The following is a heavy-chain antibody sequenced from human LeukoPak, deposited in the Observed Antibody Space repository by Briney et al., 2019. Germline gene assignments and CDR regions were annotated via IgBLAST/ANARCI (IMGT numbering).Heavy chain of an antibody. Sequence: ASVKVSCKASGGTFSSYAISWVRQAPGQGREGMGGIIPIFGTANYAQKFQGRVTITADESTSTAYMELSSLRSEDTAVYYCARGSRLPPYYYYMDVWGKGTTVTVSS. CDR3: ARGSRLPPYYYYMDV. CDR1: GGTFSSYA. V-gene: IGHV1-69*01. D-gene: IGHD2-21*02. J-gene: IGHJ6*03. CDR2: IIPIFGTA.